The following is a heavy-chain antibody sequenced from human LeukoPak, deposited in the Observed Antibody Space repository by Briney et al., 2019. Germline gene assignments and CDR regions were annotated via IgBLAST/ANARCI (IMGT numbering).Heavy chain of an antibody. Sequence: GRSLRLSCAASGFTFSSYGMHWVRQAPGKGLEWVAVISYDGSNKYYADSVKGRFTISRDNSKNTLYLQMNSLRAEDTAVYYCANVDTAMVTGGVPDYWGQGTLVTVSS. CDR1: GFTFSSYG. CDR3: ANVDTAMVTGGVPDY. V-gene: IGHV3-30*18. D-gene: IGHD5-18*01. CDR2: ISYDGSNK. J-gene: IGHJ4*02.